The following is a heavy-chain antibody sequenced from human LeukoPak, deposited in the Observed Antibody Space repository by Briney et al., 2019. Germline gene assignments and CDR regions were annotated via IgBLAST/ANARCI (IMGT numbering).Heavy chain of an antibody. CDR1: GGSISSSSYY. Sequence: SETLSLTCTVSGGSISSSSYYWGWIRQPPGKGLEWIGSIYYSGSTYYNPSLKSRVTISVDTSKNQFSLKLSSVTAADTAVYYCARGPLHYDSSGSRWFDPWGQGTLVTVSS. J-gene: IGHJ5*02. CDR3: ARGPLHYDSSGSRWFDP. V-gene: IGHV4-39*07. CDR2: IYYSGST. D-gene: IGHD3-22*01.